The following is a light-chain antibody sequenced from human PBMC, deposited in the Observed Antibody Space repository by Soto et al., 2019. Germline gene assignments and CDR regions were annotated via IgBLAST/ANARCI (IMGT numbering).Light chain of an antibody. V-gene: IGKV3-15*01. Sequence: EIVLTQSPATLSLSPGETATLXXRASQSVSGYIGWYQQKPGQTPRLXIYGASNRATGVPARFSGSGSGTDFTLTISSLQSEDFAEYHCQQYNNWPQTFGQGTKVDIK. CDR2: GAS. CDR3: QQYNNWPQT. CDR1: QSVSGY. J-gene: IGKJ1*01.